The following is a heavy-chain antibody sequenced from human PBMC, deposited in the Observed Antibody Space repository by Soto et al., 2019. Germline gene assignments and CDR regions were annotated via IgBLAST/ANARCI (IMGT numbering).Heavy chain of an antibody. CDR2: INPSGGST. CDR3: ARDPEQLVGWFDP. J-gene: IGHJ5*02. Sequence: ASVKVSCKTSGYTFTSYYMHWVRQAPGQGLEWMGIINPSGGSTSYAQKFQGRVTMTRDTSTSTVYMELSSLRSEDTAVYYCARDPEQLVGWFDPWGQGTLVTVSS. D-gene: IGHD6-6*01. V-gene: IGHV1-46*01. CDR1: GYTFTSYY.